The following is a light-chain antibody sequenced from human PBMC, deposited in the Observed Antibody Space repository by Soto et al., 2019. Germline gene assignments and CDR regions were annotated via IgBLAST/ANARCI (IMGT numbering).Light chain of an antibody. Sequence: QSALTQPPSASESPGQSVTISCTGTSSDVGGYHYVSWYQHHPGRAPKLLIYEVSNRPSGVSNRFSGSKSGNTASLTISGLQAEDETDYYCFSYTSSGTYVFGTGTKVTVL. CDR3: FSYTSSGTYV. V-gene: IGLV2-14*01. CDR1: SSDVGGYHY. J-gene: IGLJ1*01. CDR2: EVS.